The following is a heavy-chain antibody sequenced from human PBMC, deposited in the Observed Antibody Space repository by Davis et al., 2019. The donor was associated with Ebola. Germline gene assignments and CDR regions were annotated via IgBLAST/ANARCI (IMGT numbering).Heavy chain of an antibody. CDR2: IYYSGST. D-gene: IGHD6-13*01. Sequence: SETLSLTCAVYGGSFSGFYWSWIRQSPVKGLEWIGYIYYSGSTYYNPSLKSRVTISVDTSKNQFSLKLSSVTAADTAVYYCARDARAAAGTQWFDPWGQGTLVTVSS. J-gene: IGHJ5*02. CDR1: GGSFSGFY. V-gene: IGHV4-34*09. CDR3: ARDARAAAGTQWFDP.